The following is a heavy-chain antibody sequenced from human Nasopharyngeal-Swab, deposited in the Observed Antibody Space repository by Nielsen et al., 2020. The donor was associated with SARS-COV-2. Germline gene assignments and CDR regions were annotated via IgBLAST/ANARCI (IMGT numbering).Heavy chain of an antibody. CDR2: ISSSSGTI. V-gene: IGHV3-48*01. Sequence: VRQAPGKGLEWVSYISSSSGTIYYADSVKGRFTISRDNAKNSLYLQMNNLRAEDTAVYYCASRQNVLRFLEWSSYYYYYYMDVWGKGTTVTVSS. CDR3: ASRQNVLRFLEWSSYYYYYYMDV. D-gene: IGHD3-3*01. J-gene: IGHJ6*03.